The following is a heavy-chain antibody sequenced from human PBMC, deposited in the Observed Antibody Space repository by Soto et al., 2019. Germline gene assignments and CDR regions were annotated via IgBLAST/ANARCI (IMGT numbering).Heavy chain of an antibody. CDR3: ARDIGVVVVLNAFDI. V-gene: IGHV3-7*01. J-gene: IGHJ3*02. CDR2: IKQDGSEK. Sequence: PGGSLRLSCAASGFTFSSYWMSWVRQAPGKGLEWVANIKQDGSEKYYVDSVKGRFTISRDNSKNTLYLQMNSLRAEDTAVYYCARDIGVVVVLNAFDIWGQGTMVTVSS. D-gene: IGHD3-22*01. CDR1: GFTFSSYW.